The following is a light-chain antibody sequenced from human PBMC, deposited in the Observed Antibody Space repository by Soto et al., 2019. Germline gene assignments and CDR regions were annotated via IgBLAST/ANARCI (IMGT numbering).Light chain of an antibody. CDR3: HQYGTSPQT. Sequence: IVLQKSPGTLSLSPGARATPSGRASQSLTNSFIAWYQQRPGQAPRLLIYDASRRDIGVPDRFSGSGSGTDFTLTISGLEPEEFAVYFCHQYGTSPQTVGQGTKVDI. CDR2: DAS. V-gene: IGKV3-20*01. CDR1: QSLTNSF. J-gene: IGKJ1*01.